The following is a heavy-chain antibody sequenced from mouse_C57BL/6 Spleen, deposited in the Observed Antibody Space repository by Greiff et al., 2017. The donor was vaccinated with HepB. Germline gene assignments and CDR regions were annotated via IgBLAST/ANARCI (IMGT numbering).Heavy chain of an antibody. CDR3: ARSGYYYGSSLYFDY. D-gene: IGHD1-1*01. Sequence: QVLLQQPGAELVRPGTSVKLSCKASGYTFTSYWMHWVQQRPGQGLEWIGVIDPSDSSTNYNQKFKGKATLTVDTSSSTAYMQLSGLRSEDSAVYDCARSGYYYGSSLYFDYWGQGTTLTVSS. V-gene: IGHV1-59*01. CDR2: IDPSDSST. J-gene: IGHJ2*01. CDR1: GYTFTSYW.